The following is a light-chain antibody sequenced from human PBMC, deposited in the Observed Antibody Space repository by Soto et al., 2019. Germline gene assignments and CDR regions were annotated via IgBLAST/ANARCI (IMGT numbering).Light chain of an antibody. J-gene: IGLJ2*01. CDR3: CSYAGTYMV. CDR1: SSDVGGYDY. V-gene: IGLV2-11*01. CDR2: DVS. Sequence: QSALTQPRSVSGSPGQSVTISCTGTSSDVGGYDYVSWYQQHPGKAPKLMIYDVSEWPSGVPDRFSGSKSGNTASLTISGLQAEDEAHYYCCSYAGTYMVFGGGTKLTVL.